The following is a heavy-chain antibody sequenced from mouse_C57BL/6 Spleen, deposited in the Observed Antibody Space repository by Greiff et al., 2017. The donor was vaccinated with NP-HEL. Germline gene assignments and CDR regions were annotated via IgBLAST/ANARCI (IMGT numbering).Heavy chain of an antibody. J-gene: IGHJ4*01. CDR1: CYTFTSYW. V-gene: IGHV1-52*01. D-gene: IGHD2-4*01. CDR3: ARYDYDVSYAMDY. CDR2: IDPSDSET. Sequence: VQLQQPGAELVRPGSSVKLSCKASCYTFTSYWMHWVKQRPIQGLEWIGNIDPSDSETHYNQKFKDKATLTVDKSSSTAYMQLSSLTSEDSAVYYCARYDYDVSYAMDYWGQGTSVTVSS.